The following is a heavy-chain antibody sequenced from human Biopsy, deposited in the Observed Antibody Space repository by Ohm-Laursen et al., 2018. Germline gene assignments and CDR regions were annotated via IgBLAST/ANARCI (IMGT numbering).Heavy chain of an antibody. CDR3: AREGLDWDNRRYKGLDV. CDR1: GDSISSDY. Sequence: SETLSLTCTVSGDSISSDYWTWIRRPAGKGLEWIGRIYGSGSTNYNSSLRGRVTLSGDTSNNQVSLRLRSVTAADTAVYYCAREGLDWDNRRYKGLDVWGQGATVIVSS. V-gene: IGHV4-4*07. CDR2: IYGSGST. D-gene: IGHD1/OR15-1a*01. J-gene: IGHJ6*02.